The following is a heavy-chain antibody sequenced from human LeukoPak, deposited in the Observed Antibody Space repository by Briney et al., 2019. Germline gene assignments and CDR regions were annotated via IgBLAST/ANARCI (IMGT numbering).Heavy chain of an antibody. V-gene: IGHV4-59*10. Sequence: SETLSLTCGVYVGSFRGYYWRWIRRPAGKGLEWIGRIYCSGSPNYNPSRKSRVTMSVDPAQNQFSVEQSYVSAPDTAVLYEARVDVSGVVSSDYYYYYTAVWGKGTT. D-gene: IGHD3-3*01. CDR2: IYCSGSP. CDR3: ARVDVSGVVSSDYYYYYTAV. CDR1: VGSFRGYY. J-gene: IGHJ6*03.